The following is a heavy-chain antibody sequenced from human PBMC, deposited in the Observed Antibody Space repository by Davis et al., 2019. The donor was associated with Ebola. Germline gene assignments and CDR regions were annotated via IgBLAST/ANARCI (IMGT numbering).Heavy chain of an antibody. D-gene: IGHD3-10*01. CDR1: GFTFSSYA. J-gene: IGHJ6*02. Sequence: GGSLRLSCAASGFTFSSYAMSWVRQAPGKGLEWVSAISGSGGSTYYADSVKGRSTISRDNSKNSLYLQMNSLRAEDTAVYYCARDRVTMVRDYYYYYGMDVWGQGTTVTVSS. CDR3: ARDRVTMVRDYYYYYGMDV. V-gene: IGHV3-23*01. CDR2: ISGSGGST.